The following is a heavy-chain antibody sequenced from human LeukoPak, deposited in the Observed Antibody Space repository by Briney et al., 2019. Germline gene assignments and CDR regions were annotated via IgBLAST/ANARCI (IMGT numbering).Heavy chain of an antibody. D-gene: IGHD3-22*01. J-gene: IGHJ4*02. CDR1: GGTFSSYA. Sequence: SVKVSCKASGGTFSSYAISWVRQARGQGLEWMGRIIPIIGIANYAQKFQGRVTITADKSTSTAYMELSSLRSEDTAVYYCARERYYDSSGYYPPAYYFDYWGQGTLVTVSS. V-gene: IGHV1-69*04. CDR3: ARERYYDSSGYYPPAYYFDY. CDR2: IIPIIGIA.